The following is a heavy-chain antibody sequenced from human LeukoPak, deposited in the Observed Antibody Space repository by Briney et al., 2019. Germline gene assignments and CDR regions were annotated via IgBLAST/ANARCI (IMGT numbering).Heavy chain of an antibody. CDR2: IYYSGST. J-gene: IGHJ4*02. CDR1: GGSISSYY. D-gene: IGHD3-22*01. V-gene: IGHV4-59*01. CDR3: AREDSSGVVDY. Sequence: PSETLSLTCTVSGGSISSYYWSWLRQPPGKGLEWIGYIYYSGSTNYNPSLKSRVTISVDTSKNQFSLKLSSVTAADTAVYYCAREDSSGVVDYWGQGTLVTVSS.